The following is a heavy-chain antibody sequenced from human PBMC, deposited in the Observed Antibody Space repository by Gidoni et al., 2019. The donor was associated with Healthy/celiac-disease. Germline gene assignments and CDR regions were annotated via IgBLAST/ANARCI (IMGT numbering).Heavy chain of an antibody. D-gene: IGHD6-19*01. CDR1: GFPFSSYS. Sequence: EVQLVESGGGLVKPGGSLRLSCAASGFPFSSYSMNWVRQAPGKGLEWVSSISSSSSYIYYADSVKGRFTISRDNAKNSLYLQMNSLRAEDTAVYYCARGHAVAGHFDYWGQGTLVTVSS. CDR2: ISSSSSYI. V-gene: IGHV3-21*01. J-gene: IGHJ4*02. CDR3: ARGHAVAGHFDY.